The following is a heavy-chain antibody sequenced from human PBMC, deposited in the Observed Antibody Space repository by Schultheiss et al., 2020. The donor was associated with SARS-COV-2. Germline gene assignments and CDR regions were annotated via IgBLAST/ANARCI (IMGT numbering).Heavy chain of an antibody. V-gene: IGHV4-59*01. CDR3: ARRWDIVVVPAAKHAFDI. CDR1: GGSINTYY. J-gene: IGHJ3*02. Sequence: SETLSLTCTVSGGSINTYYWAWIRQPPGKGLEWIGYIYYSGTTKYNPSLKSRVTISLDTPKNQFSLKLSSVTAADTAVYYCARRWDIVVVPAAKHAFDIWGQGTMVTVSS. CDR2: IYYSGTT. D-gene: IGHD2-2*01.